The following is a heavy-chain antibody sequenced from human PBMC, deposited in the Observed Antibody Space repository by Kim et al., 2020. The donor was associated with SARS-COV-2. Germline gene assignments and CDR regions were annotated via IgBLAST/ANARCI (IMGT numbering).Heavy chain of an antibody. V-gene: IGHV4-31*02. CDR3: ARAPIVVVITHFDY. Sequence: NQSLKSRVTRSVDTAKNQFSLKLSAVTAADTAVYYCARAPIVVVITHFDYWGQGTLVTVSS. D-gene: IGHD3-22*01. J-gene: IGHJ4*02.